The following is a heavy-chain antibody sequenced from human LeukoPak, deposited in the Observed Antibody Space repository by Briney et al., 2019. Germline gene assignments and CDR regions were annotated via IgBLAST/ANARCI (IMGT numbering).Heavy chain of an antibody. J-gene: IGHJ4*02. V-gene: IGHV4-39*01. Sequence: SETLSLTCTVSGGSISRSSYYWGWLRQPPGKGLEWIATIYYSGSTSYNPSLKSRVTISVDTSKNQFSLKLSSVTAADTAVYYCASPKGRGSGYNYLHFDYWGQGTLVTVSS. CDR3: ASPKGRGSGYNYLHFDY. CDR1: GGSISRSSYY. CDR2: IYYSGST. D-gene: IGHD3-22*01.